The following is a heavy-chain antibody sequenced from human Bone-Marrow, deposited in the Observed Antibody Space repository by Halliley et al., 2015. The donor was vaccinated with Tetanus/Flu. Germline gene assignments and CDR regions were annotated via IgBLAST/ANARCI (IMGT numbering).Heavy chain of an antibody. D-gene: IGHD2-21*02. CDR2: ISNSGSTI. Sequence: SLRLSCAASELSFSDYYMNWIRQAPGKGLEWVAYISNSGSTIYYADSVQGRFTISRDNAKNSLYLQMNSLRAEDTAVYYCATSRGVTGNYYYYGLDVGGQGTTVTVSS. V-gene: IGHV3-11*01. J-gene: IGHJ6*02. CDR1: ELSFSDYY. CDR3: ATSRGVTGNYYYYGLDV.